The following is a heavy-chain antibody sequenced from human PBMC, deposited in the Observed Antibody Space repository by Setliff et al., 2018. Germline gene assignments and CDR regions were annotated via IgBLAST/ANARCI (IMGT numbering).Heavy chain of an antibody. CDR3: ARGIAAALGPFDY. J-gene: IGHJ4*02. D-gene: IGHD6-13*01. Sequence: PSETLSLTCMVSGASISSGTYYWAWIRQPPGTGLEWIGQIYTSWSTIYNPSLKSRVTILLDTSKNQFSLTLTSVTAADTAVYYCARGIAAALGPFDYWGQGTLVTVSS. V-gene: IGHV4-61*09. CDR1: GASISSGTYY. CDR2: IYTSWST.